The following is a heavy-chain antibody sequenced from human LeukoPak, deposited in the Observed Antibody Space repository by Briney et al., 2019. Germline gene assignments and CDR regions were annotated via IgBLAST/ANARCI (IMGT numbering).Heavy chain of an antibody. D-gene: IGHD6-19*01. Sequence: PGRSLRLSCAASGFTFSKYSMHWVRQAPGKGLDWVAVILENGSRQYYADSVKGRFTISRDNSKNTLSLQMNSLGGEDTAMYYCARVQGGGYRTADYWGQGTLVTVSS. V-gene: IGHV3-30*19. CDR1: GFTFSKYS. J-gene: IGHJ4*02. CDR3: ARVQGGGYRTADY. CDR2: ILENGSRQ.